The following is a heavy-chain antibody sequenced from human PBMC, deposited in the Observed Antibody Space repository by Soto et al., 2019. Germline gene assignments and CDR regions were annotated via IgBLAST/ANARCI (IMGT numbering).Heavy chain of an antibody. CDR2: IDNSGST. J-gene: IGHJ4*02. CDR1: GDSISSGDYY. V-gene: IGHV4-30-4*08. CDR3: ASRYRF. Sequence: QVQLQESGPGLVKPSQTLSLVCTVSGDSISSGDYYWSWIRQPPGRGLEWIGNIDNSGSTYSNPSLESRLTISVDTSKNQFSLTLTSVTVADTAVYYCASRYRFWGPGTLVTVSS. D-gene: IGHD3-16*02.